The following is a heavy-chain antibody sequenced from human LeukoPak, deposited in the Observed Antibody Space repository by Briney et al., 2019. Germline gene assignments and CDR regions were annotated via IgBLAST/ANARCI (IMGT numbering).Heavy chain of an antibody. CDR1: GGSFSGYY. J-gene: IGHJ4*02. CDR3: ARMAVAGSY. V-gene: IGHV4-34*01. D-gene: IGHD6-19*01. Sequence: KPSETLSLTCAVYGGSFSGYYWSWIRQPPGKGLEWIGEINHSGSTNYNPSLKSRVTISEDTSKNQFSLKLSSVTAADTAVYYCARMAVAGSYWGQGTLVTVSS. CDR2: INHSGST.